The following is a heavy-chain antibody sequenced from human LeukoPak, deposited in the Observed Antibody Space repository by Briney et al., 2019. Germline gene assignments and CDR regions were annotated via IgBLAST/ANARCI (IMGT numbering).Heavy chain of an antibody. CDR3: ARDLEYSSSSWDY. CDR2: INPTSGGT. Sequence: ASVKVSCKASGYTFTGYYMHWVRQAPGQGLEWMGWINPTSGGTNYAQKFQGRVTMTRDTSISTAYMELSRLRSDDTAVYYCARDLEYSSSSWDYWGQGTLVTVSS. CDR1: GYTFTGYY. D-gene: IGHD6-6*01. V-gene: IGHV1-2*02. J-gene: IGHJ4*02.